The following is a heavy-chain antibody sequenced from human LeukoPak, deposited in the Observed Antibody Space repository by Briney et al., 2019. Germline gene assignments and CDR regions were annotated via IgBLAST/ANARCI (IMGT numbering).Heavy chain of an antibody. J-gene: IGHJ3*02. CDR3: ARVFQDGIAFDI. V-gene: IGHV4-39*07. D-gene: IGHD3-3*01. CDR1: GGSISSSSYY. CDR2: IYYSGST. Sequence: SETLSLTCTVPGGSISSSSYYWGWIRQPPGKGLEWIGSIYYSGSTYYNPSLKSRVTISVDTSKNQFSLKLSSVTAADTAVYYCARVFQDGIAFDIWGQGTMVTVSS.